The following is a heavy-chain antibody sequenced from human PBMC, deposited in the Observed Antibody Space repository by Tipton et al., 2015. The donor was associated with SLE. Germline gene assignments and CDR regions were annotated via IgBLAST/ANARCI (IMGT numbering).Heavy chain of an antibody. Sequence: TLSLTCTVSGGSISSYYWSWIRQPPGKGLEWIGYIYYSGSTNHNPSLKSRVTISVDTSKNQFSLKLSSVTAADTAVYYCAREEAARPGWYFDLWGRGTLVTVSS. D-gene: IGHD6-6*01. J-gene: IGHJ2*01. V-gene: IGHV4-59*01. CDR1: GGSISSYY. CDR3: AREEAARPGWYFDL. CDR2: IYYSGST.